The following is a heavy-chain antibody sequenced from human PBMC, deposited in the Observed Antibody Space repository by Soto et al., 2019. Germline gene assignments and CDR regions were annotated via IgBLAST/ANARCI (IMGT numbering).Heavy chain of an antibody. V-gene: IGHV3-11*06. CDR2: ISSSSSYT. CDR3: ARDRSKSGTFDFWSGYYPYGMDV. J-gene: IGHJ6*02. D-gene: IGHD3-3*01. Sequence: QVQLVESGGGLVKPGGSLRLSCAASGFTFSDYYMSWIRQAPGKGLEWVSYISSSSSYTNYADSVKGRFTISRDNAKNSLDLQMNSLRAEDTAVYYCARDRSKSGTFDFWSGYYPYGMDVWGQGTTVTVSS. CDR1: GFTFSDYY.